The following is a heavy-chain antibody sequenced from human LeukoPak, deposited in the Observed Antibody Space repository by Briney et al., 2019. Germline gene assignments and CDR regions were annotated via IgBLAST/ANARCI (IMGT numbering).Heavy chain of an antibody. J-gene: IGHJ4*02. CDR2: ISYDGSDK. V-gene: IGHV3-30*18. D-gene: IGHD3-9*01. CDR1: GFAFSTYG. CDR3: AKDLVLPAYQPFDS. Sequence: GGSLRLSCAASGFAFSTYGMHWVRQAPGKGLEWVAVISYDGSDKDYADSVKGRFTISRDNSKKTLYLQMNSLRVEDTAVYYCAKDLVLPAYQPFDSWGQGTLVTVSS.